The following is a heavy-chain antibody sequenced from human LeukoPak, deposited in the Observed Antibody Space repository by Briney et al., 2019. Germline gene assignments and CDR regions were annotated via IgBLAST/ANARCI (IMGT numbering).Heavy chain of an antibody. CDR3: ARDVGVYCSSTSCYTVY. CDR1: GFTLSSYS. V-gene: IGHV3-21*01. J-gene: IGHJ4*02. CDR2: ISSSSSYI. D-gene: IGHD2-2*02. Sequence: GGSLRLSCAASGFTLSSYSMNWVRQAPGKGLEWVSSISSSSSYIYYADSVEGRFTISRDNAKNSLYLQMNSLRAEDTAVYYCARDVGVYCSSTSCYTVYWGQGTLVTVSS.